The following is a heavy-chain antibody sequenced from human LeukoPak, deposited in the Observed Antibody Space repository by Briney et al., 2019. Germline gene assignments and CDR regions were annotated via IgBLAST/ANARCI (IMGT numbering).Heavy chain of an antibody. CDR3: AKTIDYYDSSGPLDY. D-gene: IGHD3-22*01. Sequence: PGGSLRLSCAASGFTFSSYAMSWVRQAPGKGLEWVSAISGSGGSTYYADSVKGRSTISRDNSKNTLYLQMNSLRAEDTAVYYCAKTIDYYDSSGPLDYWGQGTLVTVSS. V-gene: IGHV3-23*01. J-gene: IGHJ4*02. CDR1: GFTFSSYA. CDR2: ISGSGGST.